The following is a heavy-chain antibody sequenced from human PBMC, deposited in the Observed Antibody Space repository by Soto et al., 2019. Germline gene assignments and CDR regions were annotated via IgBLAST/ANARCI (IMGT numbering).Heavy chain of an antibody. D-gene: IGHD6-19*01. V-gene: IGHV3-23*01. CDR1: GFTFSRSD. CDR3: ATHGWDL. Sequence: EVQLLASGGGLVQPGGSLRLSCAASGFTFSRSDMSWVRQAPGKGLEGVSAINGGRTFYGDSVEGRFTVSRDDSKDTLYLQMTSLRVDDTAIDYCATHGWDLWGQVTLVTVSS. CDR2: INGGRT. J-gene: IGHJ5*02.